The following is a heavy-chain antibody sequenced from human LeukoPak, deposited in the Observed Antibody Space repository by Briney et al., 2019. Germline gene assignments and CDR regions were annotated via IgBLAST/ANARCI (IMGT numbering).Heavy chain of an antibody. D-gene: IGHD1-1*01. J-gene: IGHJ3*02. V-gene: IGHV1-24*01. CDR3: ATVKTAYNWNSGAFDI. CDR2: FDPEDGET. CDR1: GYTLTELS. Sequence: ASVKVSCKVSGYTLTELSMHWVRQAPGKGLEWMGGFDPEDGETIYAQKFQGRVTMTEDTSTDAAYMELSSLRSEDTAVYYCATVKTAYNWNSGAFDIWGQGTMVTVSS.